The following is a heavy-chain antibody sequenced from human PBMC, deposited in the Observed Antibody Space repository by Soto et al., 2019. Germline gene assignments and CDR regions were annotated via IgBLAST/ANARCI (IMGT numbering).Heavy chain of an antibody. J-gene: IGHJ6*02. CDR2: ISGSGGDT. CDR3: AKGLDNYNDHV. Sequence: EVQLLESGGGLVQAGGSLRLSCAASGFALSRYVMTWVRQTPGKGLEWVSQISGSGGDTYYADSVKGRFTISRDNSKNTLHLQMNSLRAEDTAVYYCAKGLDNYNDHVWGQGSTVTVSS. D-gene: IGHD3-22*01. CDR1: GFALSRYV. V-gene: IGHV3-23*01.